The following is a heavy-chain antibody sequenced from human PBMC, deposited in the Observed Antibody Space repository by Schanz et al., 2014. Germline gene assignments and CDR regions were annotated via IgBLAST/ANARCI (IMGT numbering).Heavy chain of an antibody. D-gene: IGHD1-26*01. V-gene: IGHV3-30*04. Sequence: QVQLVESGGGVVQPGRSLRLSCAASGFTFSTYAIHWVRQAPGKGLEWVAVISYDGSNKYYADSVKGRFTISRDNAKNTLYLQMNSLRADDTAVYYGARARGTYYYYYGMDVWGQGTTVTVAS. CDR2: ISYDGSNK. J-gene: IGHJ6*02. CDR3: ARARGTYYYYYGMDV. CDR1: GFTFSTYA.